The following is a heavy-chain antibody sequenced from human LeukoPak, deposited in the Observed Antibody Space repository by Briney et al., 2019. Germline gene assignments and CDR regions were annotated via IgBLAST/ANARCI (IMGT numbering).Heavy chain of an antibody. CDR2: IYYSGST. J-gene: IGHJ4*02. Sequence: PSETLSLTCTVSGGSISSTNYYWGWIRQPPGKGLEWIGSIYYSGSTYYNPSLKSRVTISVDTSKNHFSLKLSSVTAADTAVYYCARLSRWLQLKCAFDYWGQGTLVTVSS. CDR1: GGSISSTNYY. D-gene: IGHD5-24*01. V-gene: IGHV4-39*07. CDR3: ARLSRWLQLKCAFDY.